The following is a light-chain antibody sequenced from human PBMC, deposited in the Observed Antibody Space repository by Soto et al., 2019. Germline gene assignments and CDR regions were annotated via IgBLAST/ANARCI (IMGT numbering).Light chain of an antibody. V-gene: IGLV2-8*01. CDR1: SSDVGGYNY. Sequence: QSALTQPPSASGSLGQSVTISCTGTSSDVGGYNYVSWHQQHPGKAPKVMIYEVTRRPPGVPDRFSGSKSGKSASLTVSGRQAEDEADYYSGSFAGGGNPVLLGGGTKVTVL. CDR3: GSFAGGGNPVL. CDR2: EVT. J-gene: IGLJ2*01.